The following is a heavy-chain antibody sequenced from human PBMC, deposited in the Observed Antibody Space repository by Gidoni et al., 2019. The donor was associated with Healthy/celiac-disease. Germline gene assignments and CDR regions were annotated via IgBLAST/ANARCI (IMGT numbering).Heavy chain of an antibody. J-gene: IGHJ3*02. CDR1: GFTFSSYS. Sequence: EVQLVESGGGLVKPGGSLRLSCAASGFTFSSYSMNWVRQAPGKGLEWVSSISSSSSYIYYADSVKGRFTISRDNAKNSLYLQMNSLRAEDTAVYYCARDSLGISWAFDIWAKGQWSPSLQ. V-gene: IGHV3-21*01. CDR3: ARDSLGISWAFDI. D-gene: IGHD7-27*01. CDR2: ISSSSSYI.